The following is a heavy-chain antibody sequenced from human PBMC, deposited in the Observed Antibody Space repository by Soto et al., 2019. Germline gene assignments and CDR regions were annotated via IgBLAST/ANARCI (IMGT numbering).Heavy chain of an antibody. CDR2: ISYDGSNK. CDR1: GFTFSSYG. Sequence: GGPLRLSCAASGFTFSSYGMHWVRQAPGKGLEWVAVISYDGSNKYYADSVKGRFTISRDNSKNTLYLQMNSLRAEDTAVYYCRYPLGGGIDYWGQGTLVTVSS. V-gene: IGHV3-30*03. CDR3: RYPLGGGIDY. J-gene: IGHJ4*02. D-gene: IGHD1-26*01.